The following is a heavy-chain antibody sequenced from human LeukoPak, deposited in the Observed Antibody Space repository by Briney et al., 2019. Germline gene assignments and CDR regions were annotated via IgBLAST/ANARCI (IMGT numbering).Heavy chain of an antibody. Sequence: PSETLSLTCTVSGGSISSYYWSWIRQPAGKGLEWIGRIYTSGSTNYNPSLKSRVSMSIDTSKKKFSLKLTSVTAADTALYFCARESISTAANWFDTWGQGTLVTVAP. CDR1: GGSISSYY. CDR2: IYTSGST. J-gene: IGHJ5*02. V-gene: IGHV4-4*07. D-gene: IGHD2-2*01. CDR3: ARESISTAANWFDT.